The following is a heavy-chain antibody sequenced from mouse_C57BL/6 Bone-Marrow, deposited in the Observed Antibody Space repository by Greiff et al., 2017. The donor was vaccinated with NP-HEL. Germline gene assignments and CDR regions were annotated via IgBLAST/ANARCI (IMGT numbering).Heavy chain of an antibody. D-gene: IGHD1-1*01. CDR3: ARAGYYYGSSSYAMDY. Sequence: VQLQQPGAELVKPGASVKLSCKASGYTFTSYWMHWVKQRPGQGLEWIGMIHPNSGSTNYNEKFKSKATLTVDKSSSTAYMQLSSLTSEDSAVYYCARAGYYYGSSSYAMDYWGQGTSVTVSS. CDR1: GYTFTSYW. V-gene: IGHV1-64*01. CDR2: IHPNSGST. J-gene: IGHJ4*01.